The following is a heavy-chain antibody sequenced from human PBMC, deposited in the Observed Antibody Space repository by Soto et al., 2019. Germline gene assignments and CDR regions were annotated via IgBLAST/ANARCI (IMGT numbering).Heavy chain of an antibody. CDR2: INSYGSSR. CDR1: GFTFSSYW. Sequence: EVPLVESGGGLVQPGGSLRLSCAASGFTFSSYWMHWVRQAPGKGLVWVSRINSYGSSRGYADSVKGRFTVSRDNAKNTLYLQMNSLRAEDTAVYYCARDGGLAVQDAFDIWGQGTMVTVSS. D-gene: IGHD3-16*01. V-gene: IGHV3-74*01. J-gene: IGHJ3*02. CDR3: ARDGGLAVQDAFDI.